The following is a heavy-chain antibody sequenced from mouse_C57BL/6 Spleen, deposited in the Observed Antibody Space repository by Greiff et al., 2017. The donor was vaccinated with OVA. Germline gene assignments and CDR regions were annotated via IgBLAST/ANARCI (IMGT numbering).Heavy chain of an antibody. CDR1: GFTFSDYG. Sequence: EVQLVESGGGLVKPGASLKLSCAASGFTFSDYGMHWVRQAPEKGLEWVAYISRGSSTIYYADTVKGRFTISRDNASNTLFLQMTSLRSEDTAVYYCARGDGYYYAKGCWGQGTSVTVST. D-gene: IGHD2-3*01. J-gene: IGHJ4*01. CDR2: ISRGSSTI. V-gene: IGHV5-17*01. CDR3: ARGDGYYYAKGC.